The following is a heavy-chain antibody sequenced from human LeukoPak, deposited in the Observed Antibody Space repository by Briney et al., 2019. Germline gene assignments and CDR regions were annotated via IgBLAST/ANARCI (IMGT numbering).Heavy chain of an antibody. V-gene: IGHV1-69*05. Sequence: GSSVKVSCKASGGTFSSYAISWVRQAPGQGLEWMGGIIPIFGTANYAQKFQGRVTITTDESTSTAYMELSSLRSEDTAVYYCARVPPAGGVRGLIPFFDSWGQGTPVTVSS. CDR1: GGTFSSYA. J-gene: IGHJ4*02. CDR3: ARVPPAGGVRGLIPFFDS. D-gene: IGHD3-10*02. CDR2: IIPIFGTA.